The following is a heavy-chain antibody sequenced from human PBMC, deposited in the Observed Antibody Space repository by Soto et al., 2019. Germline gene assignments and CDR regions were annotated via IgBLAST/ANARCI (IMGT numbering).Heavy chain of an antibody. J-gene: IGHJ5*02. D-gene: IGHD6-6*01. V-gene: IGHV4-30-4*01. CDR2: IYHSGST. CDR1: GGSISSGDYY. CDR3: ARERPDGARLDP. Sequence: QVQLQESGPGLVKPSQTLSLTCTVSGGSISSGDYYWSWIRQPPGKGLEWIGYIYHSGSTYYNPSLKSRVTISVDTSNNQFSLKLCSVTPADTAVYYCARERPDGARLDPWGQGTLVTVSS.